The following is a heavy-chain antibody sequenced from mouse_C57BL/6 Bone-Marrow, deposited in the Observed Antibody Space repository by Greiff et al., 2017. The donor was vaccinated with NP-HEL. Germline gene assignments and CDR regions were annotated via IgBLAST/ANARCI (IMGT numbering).Heavy chain of an antibody. V-gene: IGHV1-64*01. D-gene: IGHD4-1*01. CDR1: GYTFTSYW. CDR2: IHPNSGST. CDR3: APLDYYAMDY. Sequence: QVQLKQPGAELVKPGASVKLSCKASGYTFTSYWMHWVKQRPGQGLEWIGMIHPNSGSTNYNEKFKSKATLTVDKSSSTAYMQLSSLTSEDSAVYYCAPLDYYAMDYWGQGTSVTVSS. J-gene: IGHJ4*01.